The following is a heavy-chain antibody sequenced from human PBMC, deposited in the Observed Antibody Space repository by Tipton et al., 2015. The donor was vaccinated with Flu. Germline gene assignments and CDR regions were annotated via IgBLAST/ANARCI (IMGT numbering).Heavy chain of an antibody. CDR2: TNWDGGTT. CDR3: ARDSRDHGYSSGTYNY. Sequence: SLRLSCAASGFTFDDYAMRWVRQVPGKGLEWISLTNWDGGTTYYADSVRGRFTISRDNSKNSLYLQLNSLRPEDTALYYCARDSRDHGYSSGTYNYWGQGTLVTVSS. J-gene: IGHJ4*02. V-gene: IGHV3-43D*04. CDR1: GFTFDDYA. D-gene: IGHD5-18*01.